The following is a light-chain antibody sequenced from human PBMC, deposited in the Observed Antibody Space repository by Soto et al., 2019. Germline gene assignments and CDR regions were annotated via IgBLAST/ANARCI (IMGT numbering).Light chain of an antibody. J-gene: IGKJ3*01. CDR2: DAS. CDR1: HDISNY. Sequence: DIQMTQSPSSLSASVGDRVTITCQASHDISNYLNWYQHKPGQAPKLLVYDASNLETGVPSRFSGSGSGTHFTFTISSLQPEDFATYYCQQYDNLLFTFGPGTKVDIK. V-gene: IGKV1-33*01. CDR3: QQYDNLLFT.